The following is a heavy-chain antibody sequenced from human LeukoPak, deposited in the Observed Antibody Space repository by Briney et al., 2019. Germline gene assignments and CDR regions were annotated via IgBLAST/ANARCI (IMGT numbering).Heavy chain of an antibody. CDR3: ARQGYSSSWYRSPTNYYYYYMDV. J-gene: IGHJ6*03. CDR2: IYYSGST. CDR1: SGSISSYY. Sequence: SETLSFTCTGYSGSISSYYWSWIRQPPGQGLKWIVYIYYSGSTNYNPSLKSRVTISVDTSKTQFSLKLSSVTAADTAVYYCARQGYSSSWYRSPTNYYYYYMDVWGKGTTVTVSS. V-gene: IGHV4-59*08. D-gene: IGHD6-13*01.